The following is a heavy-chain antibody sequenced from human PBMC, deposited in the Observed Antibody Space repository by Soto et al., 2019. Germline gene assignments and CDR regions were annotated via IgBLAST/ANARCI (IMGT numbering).Heavy chain of an antibody. CDR1: GFTFSSHS. Sequence: GGSLRLSCAASGFTFSSHSMNWVRQAPGKGLEWVSSISSSSSYIYYADSVKGRFTISRDNAKNSLYLQMNSLRAEDTAVYYCARDLDAASSFDYWGQGTLVTVSS. CDR2: ISSSSSYI. CDR3: ARDLDAASSFDY. V-gene: IGHV3-21*01. J-gene: IGHJ4*02. D-gene: IGHD2-15*01.